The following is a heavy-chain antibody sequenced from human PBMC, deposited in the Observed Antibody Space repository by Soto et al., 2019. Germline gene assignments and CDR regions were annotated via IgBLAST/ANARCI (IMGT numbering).Heavy chain of an antibody. Sequence: PGGSLRLSCAASGFTFSSYGMHWVRQAPGKGLEWVAVIWYDGSNKYYADSVKGRFTISRDNSKNTLYLQMNSLRAEDTAVYYSARDPFNSWYYAFDIWGQGTMVTVSS. CDR1: GFTFSSYG. CDR2: IWYDGSNK. CDR3: ARDPFNSWYYAFDI. D-gene: IGHD6-13*01. V-gene: IGHV3-33*01. J-gene: IGHJ3*02.